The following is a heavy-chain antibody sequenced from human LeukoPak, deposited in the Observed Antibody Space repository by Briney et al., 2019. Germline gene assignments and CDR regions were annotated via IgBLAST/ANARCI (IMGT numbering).Heavy chain of an antibody. Sequence: SETLSLTCTVSGGSISSSSYYWGWIRQPPRKGLEWIVNIYYSGSTYYSPSLKSRVTISVDTSKNQFSLKLSSVTAADTAVYYCARVTSRLGVCDYWGQGSLVTVSS. CDR3: ARVTSRLGVCDY. J-gene: IGHJ4*02. CDR2: IYYSGST. V-gene: IGHV4-39*01. CDR1: GGSISSSSYY. D-gene: IGHD2-8*01.